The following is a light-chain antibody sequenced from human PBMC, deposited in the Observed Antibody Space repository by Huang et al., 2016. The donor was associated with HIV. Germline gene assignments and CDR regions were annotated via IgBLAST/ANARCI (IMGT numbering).Light chain of an antibody. CDR2: GAS. V-gene: IGKV3-15*01. J-gene: IGKJ1*01. CDR3: QQYKIWPMT. Sequence: EIVMTQSPATLSVSPGERATVSCRASQSASSRLAWYQQKPGQAPRLLIYGASTRATGVSARFSGRGSGVEFTLTISNLQSEDFAVYYCQQYKIWPMTFGQGTKVEIK. CDR1: QSASSR.